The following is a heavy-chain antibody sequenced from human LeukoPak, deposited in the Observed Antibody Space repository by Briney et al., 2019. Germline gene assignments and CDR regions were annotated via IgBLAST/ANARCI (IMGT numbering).Heavy chain of an antibody. D-gene: IGHD3-10*01. Sequence: SQTLSLTCTVSGGSISSGDYYWSWIRQPPGKGLEWIGYIYYSGSTYYNPSLKSRVTISVDTSKNQFSLKLSSVTAADTAVHYCARDPVTMVRGVTNDPDYWGQGTLVTVSS. J-gene: IGHJ4*02. CDR3: ARDPVTMVRGVTNDPDY. CDR1: GGSISSGDYY. CDR2: IYYSGST. V-gene: IGHV4-30-4*01.